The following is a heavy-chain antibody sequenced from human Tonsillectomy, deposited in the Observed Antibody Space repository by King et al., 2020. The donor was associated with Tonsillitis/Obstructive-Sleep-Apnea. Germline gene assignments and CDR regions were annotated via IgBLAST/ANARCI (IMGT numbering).Heavy chain of an antibody. D-gene: IGHD3-22*01. J-gene: IGHJ4*02. CDR1: GYTFTNYG. Sequence: QLVQSGAEVKKPGASVKVSCKASGYTFTNYGISWVRQAPGQGLEWMGWISAYNGHTNYAQKLQGRLTMTTDTSTSTAYMELRSLRSDDTAVYYCARDSMSHYYDSSAYYTFGYWGQGTLVTVSS. V-gene: IGHV1-18*01. CDR3: ARDSMSHYYDSSAYYTFGY. CDR2: ISAYNGHT.